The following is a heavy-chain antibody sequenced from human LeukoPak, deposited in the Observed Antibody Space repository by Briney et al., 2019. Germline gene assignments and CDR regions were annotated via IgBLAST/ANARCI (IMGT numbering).Heavy chain of an antibody. J-gene: IGHJ4*02. CDR2: INPSGGST. CDR1: GYTFTSYY. D-gene: IGHD1-1*01. Sequence: GASVKVSCKASGYTFTSYYMHWVRQAPGQGLEWMGLINPSGGSTGYAQKFQGRVTMTRDMSTSTVYMELSSLRSEDTAVYYCARDAGTGTPQFDFDYWGQGTLVTVSS. CDR3: ARDAGTGTPQFDFDY. V-gene: IGHV1-46*01.